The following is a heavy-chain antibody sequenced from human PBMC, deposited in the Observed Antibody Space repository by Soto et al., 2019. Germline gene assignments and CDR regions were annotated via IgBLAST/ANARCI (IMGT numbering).Heavy chain of an antibody. CDR2: ISAYNGNT. D-gene: IGHD6-13*01. J-gene: IGHJ4*02. Sequence: QVQLVQSGVEVKKPGASVKVSCEASGYTFNSYGISWVRQAPGQGLEWMGWISAYNGNTKYAQKLQGRVTMTTDTSTSTAYMESRSLRSDDTAVYYCARAGPYSSWYAAEVDYWGQGTLVTVSS. CDR1: GYTFNSYG. V-gene: IGHV1-18*01. CDR3: ARAGPYSSWYAAEVDY.